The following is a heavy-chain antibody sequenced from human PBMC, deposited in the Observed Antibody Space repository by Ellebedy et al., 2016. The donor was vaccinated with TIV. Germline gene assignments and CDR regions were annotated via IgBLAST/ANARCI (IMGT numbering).Heavy chain of an antibody. CDR3: STVEWYRSDY. Sequence: GGSLRLSCAASGFTFSNAWMNWVRQAPGKGLEWVAFINPDGSKKYYVDSVKGRFTISRDSAKNSLYLQMNTLGGEDTAVYYCSTVEWYRSDYWGQGTLVTVSS. CDR2: INPDGSKK. V-gene: IGHV3-7*01. J-gene: IGHJ4*02. D-gene: IGHD3-3*01. CDR1: GFTFSNAW.